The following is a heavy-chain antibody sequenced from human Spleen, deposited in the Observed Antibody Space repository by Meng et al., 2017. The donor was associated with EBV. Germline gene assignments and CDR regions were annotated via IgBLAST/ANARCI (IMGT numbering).Heavy chain of an antibody. Sequence: VQLEESGGALVKPGGSLRLACAASEFTFSSYWMHWVRQAPGEGLVWVSRINEDGATTTYADSVKGRFTISRDNAKNTLYLQMNSLRAEDTAVYYCSRDLAGSDDYWGQGTLVTVSS. D-gene: IGHD1-14*01. V-gene: IGHV3-74*03. CDR2: INEDGATT. J-gene: IGHJ4*02. CDR3: SRDLAGSDDY. CDR1: EFTFSSYW.